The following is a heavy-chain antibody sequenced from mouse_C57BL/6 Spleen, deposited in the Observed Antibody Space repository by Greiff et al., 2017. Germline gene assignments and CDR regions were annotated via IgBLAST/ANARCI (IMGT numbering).Heavy chain of an antibody. Sequence: QVQLQQSGAELMKPGASVKLSCKATGYTFTGYWIEWVKQRPGQGLEWIGMIHPNSGSTNYNEKFKSKATLTVDKSSSTAYLQLSSLTSEDSAVYYCARDYYGSSLGYFDVWGTGTTVTVSS. J-gene: IGHJ1*03. CDR2: IHPNSGST. D-gene: IGHD1-1*01. CDR1: GYTFTGYW. CDR3: ARDYYGSSLGYFDV. V-gene: IGHV1-64*01.